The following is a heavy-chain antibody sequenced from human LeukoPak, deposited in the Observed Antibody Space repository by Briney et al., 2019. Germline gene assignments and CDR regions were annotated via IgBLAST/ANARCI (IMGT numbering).Heavy chain of an antibody. V-gene: IGHV3-74*01. Sequence: GGSLRLSCAGSGFTFSDHWMHWVRQPPGEGLVWVSRIHRDGNTKNYADSVKGRFRISRDNAKNTLYLEMTSLRADDTAVYYCSRSLLGGADHWGQGTLVTVSS. CDR3: SRSLLGGADH. J-gene: IGHJ4*02. CDR1: GFTFSDHW. CDR2: IHRDGNTK. D-gene: IGHD3-16*01.